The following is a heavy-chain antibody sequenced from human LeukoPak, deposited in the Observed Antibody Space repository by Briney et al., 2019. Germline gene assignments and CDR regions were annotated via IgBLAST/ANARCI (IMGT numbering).Heavy chain of an antibody. CDR2: IKQDGSEK. Sequence: PGGSLRLSCAASGFTFSSYWMSWVRQAPGKGLEWVANIKQDGSEKYYVDSVKGRFTISRDNAKNSPYLQMNSLRAEDTAVYYCARDQDYVWGSYRPYYFDYWGQGTLVTVSS. D-gene: IGHD3-16*02. CDR1: GFTFSSYW. V-gene: IGHV3-7*01. J-gene: IGHJ4*02. CDR3: ARDQDYVWGSYRPYYFDY.